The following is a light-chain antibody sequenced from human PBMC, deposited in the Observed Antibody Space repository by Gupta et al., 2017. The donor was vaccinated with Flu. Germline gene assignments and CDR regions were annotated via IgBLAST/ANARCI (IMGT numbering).Light chain of an antibody. J-gene: IGKJ2*03. CDR2: VAS. CDR1: QSISNN. CDR3: QQYDNWPPYS. V-gene: IGKV3-15*01. Sequence: EIVMTQSPATLYVSPGERATLSCRASQSISNNLAWYQQKPGQAPRLLIYVASTRAPGVPARFSGSRYGAEFTLTISSRQSEDFAVYYCQQYDNWPPYSFGQGTKMEIK.